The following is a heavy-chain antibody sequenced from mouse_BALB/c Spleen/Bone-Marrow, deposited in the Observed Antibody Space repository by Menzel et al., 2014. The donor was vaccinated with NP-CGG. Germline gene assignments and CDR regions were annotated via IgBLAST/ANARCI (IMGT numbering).Heavy chain of an antibody. J-gene: IGHJ1*01. CDR2: INPYNDGT. CDR3: ARSLYGYDWYFDV. V-gene: IGHV1-14*01. D-gene: IGHD2-2*01. CDR1: GYTFTSYV. Sequence: VQLQQPGPELVKPGASVKMSCKASGYTFTSYVMHWVKQKPGQDLEWTGNINPYNDGTKYNEKFKGKATLTSDKSSSTAYMELSSLTSEDSAVYYCARSLYGYDWYFDVWGAGTTVTVSS.